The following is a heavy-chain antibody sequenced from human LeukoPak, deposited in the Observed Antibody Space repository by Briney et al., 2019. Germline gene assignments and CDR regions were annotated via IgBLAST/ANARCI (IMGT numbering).Heavy chain of an antibody. J-gene: IGHJ5*02. D-gene: IGHD1-26*01. CDR1: GFTFSSYA. V-gene: IGHV3-23*01. CDR2: ISGSGGST. Sequence: GGSLRLSCAASGFTFSSYAMSWVRQAPGKGLEWVSAISGSGGSTYYADSVKGRFTISRDNSKNTLYLQMNSLRAEDTAVYYCARVPARGWWELPRGGAKWFDPWGQGTLVTVSS. CDR3: ARVPARGWWELPRGGAKWFDP.